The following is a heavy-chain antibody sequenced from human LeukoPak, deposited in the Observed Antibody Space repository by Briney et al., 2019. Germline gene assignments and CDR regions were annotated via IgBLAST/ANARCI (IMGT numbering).Heavy chain of an antibody. D-gene: IGHD5-18*01. CDR3: AKGSGVQVWSSLDY. V-gene: IGHV3-21*01. CDR1: GFTFSSYN. J-gene: IGHJ4*02. Sequence: PGGSLRLSCAASGFTFSSYNVNWVRQAPGKGLEWVSSISSGGSYIYYADSVMGRFTISRDNAKNSLYLQMNTLRAVDTAVYYCAKGSGVQVWSSLDYWGQGTLVTVSS. CDR2: ISSGGSYI.